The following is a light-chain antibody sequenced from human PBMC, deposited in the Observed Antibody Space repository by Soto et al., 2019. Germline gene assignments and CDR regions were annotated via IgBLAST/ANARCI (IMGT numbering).Light chain of an antibody. CDR3: QQYGSSPGYT. CDR1: QSVSTSY. CDR2: GAS. Sequence: EIVVTQSPGTLSLSPGERATLSCRASQSVSTSYLTWYQQKPGQAPRVLVYGASRRATGIPDRFSGSGSGTDFTLTISRLEPENFAVYYCQQYGSSPGYTFGQGTKLEIK. V-gene: IGKV3-20*01. J-gene: IGKJ2*01.